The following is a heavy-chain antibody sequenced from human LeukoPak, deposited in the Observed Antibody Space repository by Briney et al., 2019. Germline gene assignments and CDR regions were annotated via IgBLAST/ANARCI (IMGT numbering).Heavy chain of an antibody. J-gene: IGHJ4*02. Sequence: PGGSLRLSCAASGFTFSSYWMSWVRQAPGKGLEWVSTITCSGATTFYADSVKGRFTISKDNSKNTLYLQMNSLGAEDTALYYWAEGNGDYRLGSVSADYWGQGTLVTVSS. CDR1: GFTFSSYW. CDR2: ITCSGATT. V-gene: IGHV3-23*01. D-gene: IGHD4-17*01. CDR3: AEGNGDYRLGSVSADY.